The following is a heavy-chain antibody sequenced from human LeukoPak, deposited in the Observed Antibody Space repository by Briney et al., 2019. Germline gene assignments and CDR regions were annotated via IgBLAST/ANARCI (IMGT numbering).Heavy chain of an antibody. Sequence: ASVKVSCKASGYTFTGYYMHWVRQAPGQGLEWMGIINPSGGSTSYAQKFQGRVTMARDTSTSTVYMELSSLRSEDTAVYYCASTAGSGASYFDYWGQGTLVTVSS. CDR2: INPSGGST. J-gene: IGHJ4*02. CDR1: GYTFTGYY. D-gene: IGHD3-10*01. CDR3: ASTAGSGASYFDY. V-gene: IGHV1-46*01.